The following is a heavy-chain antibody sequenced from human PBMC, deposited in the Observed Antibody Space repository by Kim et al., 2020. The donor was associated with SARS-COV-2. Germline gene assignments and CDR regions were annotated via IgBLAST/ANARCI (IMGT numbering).Heavy chain of an antibody. CDR3: ARDVTAVAGTCDY. J-gene: IGHJ4*02. CDR2: IYYSGST. D-gene: IGHD6-19*01. Sequence: SETLSLTCTVSGGSISSSSYYWGWIRQPPGKGLEWIGSIYYSGSTYYNPSLKSRVTISVDTSKNQFSLKLSSVTAADTAVYYCARDVTAVAGTCDYWGQGTLVTVSS. CDR1: GGSISSSSYY. V-gene: IGHV4-39*07.